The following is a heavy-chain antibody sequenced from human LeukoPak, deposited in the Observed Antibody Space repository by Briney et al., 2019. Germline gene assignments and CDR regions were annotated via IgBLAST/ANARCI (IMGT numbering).Heavy chain of an antibody. CDR3: ARDGVGYYDSSGYYYFQH. D-gene: IGHD3-22*01. J-gene: IGHJ1*01. CDR1: GYTFTGYY. Sequence: ASVKVSCKASGYTFTGYYMHWVRQAPGQGLEWMGWINPNSGGTNYAQKFQGRVTMTRDTSISTAYMELSRLRPDDTAVYYCARDGVGYYDSSGYYYFQHWGQGTLVTVSS. V-gene: IGHV1-2*02. CDR2: INPNSGGT.